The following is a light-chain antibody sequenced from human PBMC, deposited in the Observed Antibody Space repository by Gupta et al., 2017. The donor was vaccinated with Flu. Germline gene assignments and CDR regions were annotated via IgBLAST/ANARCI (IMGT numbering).Light chain of an antibody. CDR2: EVS. J-gene: IGLJ2*01. Sequence: QSALTQPPSASGSPGQSVTISCTGTSSDVGDYTYVSWYQQHPGKAPKLMIYEVSKRPSGVPDRFSGSKSGNTASLTVSGLQAEDEAVYYCNSYAGSVLFGGGTKLTVL. CDR1: SSDVGDYTY. V-gene: IGLV2-8*01. CDR3: NSYAGSVL.